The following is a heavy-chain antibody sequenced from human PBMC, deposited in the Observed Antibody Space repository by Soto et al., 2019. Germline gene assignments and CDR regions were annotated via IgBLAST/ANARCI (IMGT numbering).Heavy chain of an antibody. Sequence: SETLSLTCTVSGGSISSYYWSWIRQPPGKGLEWIGYIYYSGSTNYNPSLKSLFTISVDTSKNHFSLKLNSVTAADTAVYYCASSPPRPYCSSTSCYESAYNWVDPWGEGTLVTVSS. CDR1: GGSISSYY. CDR3: ASSPPRPYCSSTSCYESAYNWVDP. V-gene: IGHV4-59*08. J-gene: IGHJ5*02. CDR2: IYYSGST. D-gene: IGHD2-2*01.